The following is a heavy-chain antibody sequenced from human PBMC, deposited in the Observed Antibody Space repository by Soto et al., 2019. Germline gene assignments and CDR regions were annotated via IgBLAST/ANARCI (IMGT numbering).Heavy chain of an antibody. Sequence: EVQLVESGGGLVQPGGSLRLSCAASGFTFSSYWMSWVRQAQGKGLEWVANTKQDGSEKYYVDSVKGRFTISRDNAKNSLYLQMNSLRAEDTAVYYCARGRGSPTVLYYFDYWGQGTLVTVSS. J-gene: IGHJ4*02. V-gene: IGHV3-7*01. D-gene: IGHD4-17*01. CDR1: GFTFSSYW. CDR3: ARGRGSPTVLYYFDY. CDR2: TKQDGSEK.